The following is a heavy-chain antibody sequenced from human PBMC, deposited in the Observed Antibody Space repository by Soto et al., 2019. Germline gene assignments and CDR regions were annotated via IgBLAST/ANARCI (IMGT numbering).Heavy chain of an antibody. CDR2: ISAYNGNT. V-gene: IGHV1-18*01. CDR1: GYTFTSYG. Sequence: ASVKVSCKASGYTFTSYGISWVRQAPGQGLEWMGWISAYNGNTKYAQKLQGRVTMTTDTSRSTAYMELRSLRTDDTVVYYCAKGFGNYWAIDYWGQGTLVTVSS. CDR3: AKGFGNYWAIDY. J-gene: IGHJ4*02. D-gene: IGHD1-26*01.